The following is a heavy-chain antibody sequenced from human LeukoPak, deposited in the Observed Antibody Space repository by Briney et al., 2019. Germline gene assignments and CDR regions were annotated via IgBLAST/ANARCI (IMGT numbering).Heavy chain of an antibody. CDR3: ARGPPYGSRSDYFDY. Sequence: GGSLRLSCAASGLTLSDDYMTWVRQAPGKGLESVLIMTTSGNIKSSADSVKGRFTISRDNANNILHLQMNSLRAEDTGVYYCARGPPYGSRSDYFDYWGQGTLVTVSS. V-gene: IGHV3-69-1*02. J-gene: IGHJ4*02. D-gene: IGHD3-10*01. CDR2: MTTSGNIK. CDR1: GLTLSDDY.